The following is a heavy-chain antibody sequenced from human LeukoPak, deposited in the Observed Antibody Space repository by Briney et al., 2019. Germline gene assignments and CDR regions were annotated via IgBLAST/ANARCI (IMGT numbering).Heavy chain of an antibody. CDR1: GGSSSGYY. D-gene: IGHD4-17*01. CDR2: INHSGST. V-gene: IGHV4-34*01. Sequence: PSETLSLTCAVYGGSSSGYYWSWIRQPPGKGLEWIGEINHSGSTNYNPSLKSRVTISVDTSKNQFSLKLSSVTAADTAVYYCARVLTTVTTHFDYWGQGTLVTVSS. CDR3: ARVLTTVTTHFDY. J-gene: IGHJ4*02.